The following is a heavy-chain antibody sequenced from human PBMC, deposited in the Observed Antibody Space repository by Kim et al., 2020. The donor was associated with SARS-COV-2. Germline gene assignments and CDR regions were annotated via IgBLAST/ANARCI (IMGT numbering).Heavy chain of an antibody. D-gene: IGHD6-25*01. J-gene: IGHJ6*02. CDR1: GFTFSSYA. Sequence: GGSLRLSCAASGFTFSSYAMSWVRQAPGKGLEWVSTITGSGDNTYYADSVKGRFTVARDNSKNTLSLQMESLRDDDTAVYYCANIAAGRNLHYFDMDVWGQGTTVVVTS. CDR2: ITGSGDNT. CDR3: ANIAAGRNLHYFDMDV. V-gene: IGHV3-23*01.